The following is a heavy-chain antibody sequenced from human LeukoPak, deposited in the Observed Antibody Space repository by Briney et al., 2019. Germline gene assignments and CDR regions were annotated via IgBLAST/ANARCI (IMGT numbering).Heavy chain of an antibody. CDR2: MNPNSGGS. D-gene: IGHD3-16*01. CDR1: GYTSTSYS. V-gene: IGHV1-8*01. Sequence: ASVKVSCKASGYTSTSYSINWVRQATGQGLEWMGWMNPNSGGSGPAQKFQGRVTMTWNTPISTAYMELSSLTSDDTAVYYCAREVRRGTYDYWGQGTLVTVTP. CDR3: AREVRRGTYDY. J-gene: IGHJ4*02.